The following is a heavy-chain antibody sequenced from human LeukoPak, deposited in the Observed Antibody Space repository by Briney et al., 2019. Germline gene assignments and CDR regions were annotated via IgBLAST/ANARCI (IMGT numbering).Heavy chain of an antibody. Sequence: ASVKVSCKASGYTFTGYYMHWVRQAPGQGLERMGCINPNSGGTNYAQKFQGRVTMTRDTSISTAYMELSRLRSDDTAVYYCARDGWFGELWDFDYWGQGTLVTVSS. D-gene: IGHD3-10*01. CDR3: ARDGWFGELWDFDY. CDR2: INPNSGGT. V-gene: IGHV1-2*02. J-gene: IGHJ4*02. CDR1: GYTFTGYY.